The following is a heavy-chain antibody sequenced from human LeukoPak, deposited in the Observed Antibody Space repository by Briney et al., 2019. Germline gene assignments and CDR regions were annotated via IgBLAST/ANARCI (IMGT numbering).Heavy chain of an antibody. Sequence: GGSLRLSCAASGFTFSSYGMHWVRQAPGKGLEWVSAISGSGGSTYYADSVKGRFTISRDNSKNTLYLQMNSLRAEDTAVYYCAKGSSSWYDGWFDPWGQGTLVTVSS. V-gene: IGHV3-23*01. D-gene: IGHD6-13*01. CDR3: AKGSSSWYDGWFDP. CDR1: GFTFSSYG. J-gene: IGHJ5*02. CDR2: ISGSGGST.